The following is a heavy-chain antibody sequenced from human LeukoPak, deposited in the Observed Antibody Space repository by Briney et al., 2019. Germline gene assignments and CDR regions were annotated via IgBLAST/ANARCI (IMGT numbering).Heavy chain of an antibody. CDR2: IKQDGSEK. CDR3: ARDPGRTRYDY. J-gene: IGHJ4*02. V-gene: IGHV3-7*01. CDR1: GFTLSTYW. Sequence: GGPLRLSCAASGFTLSTYWMVWVRQAPGKGLEWAANIKQDGSEKYYVDSVEGRFTISRDNAKNSLYLQMNSLRDEDTAVYYCARDPGRTRYDYWGQGTLVTVSS.